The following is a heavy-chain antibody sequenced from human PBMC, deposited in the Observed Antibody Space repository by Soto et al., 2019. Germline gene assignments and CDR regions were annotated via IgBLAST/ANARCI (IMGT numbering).Heavy chain of an antibody. Sequence: PSETLSLTCTVSGGSISSSSYYWGWIRQPPXKALEWIGSIYYSGSTYYNPSLKSRVTISVDTSKNQFSLKLSSVTAADTAVHSCPLYSDRSAARSYYYYGMDVWVQGATVTVSS. D-gene: IGHD3-22*01. V-gene: IGHV4-39*01. CDR2: IYYSGST. CDR3: PLYSDRSAARSYYYYGMDV. CDR1: GGSISSSSYY. J-gene: IGHJ6*02.